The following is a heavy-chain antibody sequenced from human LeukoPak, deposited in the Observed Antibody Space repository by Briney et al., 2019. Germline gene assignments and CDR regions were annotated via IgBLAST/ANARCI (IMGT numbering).Heavy chain of an antibody. J-gene: IGHJ6*03. CDR2: FDPEDGET. CDR1: GYTLTELS. Sequence: ASVKVSCKVSGYTLTELSMHWVRQAPGKGLEWMGGFDPEDGETIYAQKFQGRVTMTEDTSTSTAYMELRSLRSDDTAVYYCARAINWNYGYYMDVWGKGTTVTVSS. CDR3: ARAINWNYGYYMDV. V-gene: IGHV1-24*01. D-gene: IGHD1-1*01.